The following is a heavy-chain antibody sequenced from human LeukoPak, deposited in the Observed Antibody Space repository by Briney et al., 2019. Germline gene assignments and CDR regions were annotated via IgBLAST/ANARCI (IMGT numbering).Heavy chain of an antibody. J-gene: IGHJ4*02. D-gene: IGHD3-22*01. CDR1: GGSISSYY. CDR2: IYYSGST. V-gene: IGHV4-59*01. CDR3: ARALYYHDSKCFFD. Sequence: SETLSLTCTVSGGSISSYYWSWIRQPPGKGLEWIGYIYYSGSTNYNPSLKSRVTISVDTSKNQFSLKLSSVTAAATAVYYCARALYYHDSKCFFDWGQGTLVTVSS.